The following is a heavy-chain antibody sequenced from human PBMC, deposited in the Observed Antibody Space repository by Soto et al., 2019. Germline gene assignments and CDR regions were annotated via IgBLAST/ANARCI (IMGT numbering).Heavy chain of an antibody. J-gene: IGHJ4*02. CDR1: GFTFSDYY. Sequence: PGGSLRLSCTASGFTFSDYYMSWIRQAPGKGLEWVSYISSSGSTIYYADSVKGRFTISRDNAKNSLYLQMNSLKASDTAMYYCARTTMIVVDYYFDYWGQGTLVTVSS. CDR3: ARTTMIVVDYYFDY. V-gene: IGHV3-11*01. CDR2: ISSSGSTI. D-gene: IGHD3-22*01.